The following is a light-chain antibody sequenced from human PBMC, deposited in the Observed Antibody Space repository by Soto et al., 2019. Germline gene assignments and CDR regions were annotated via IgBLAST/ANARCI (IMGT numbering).Light chain of an antibody. V-gene: IGLV1-44*01. Sequence: QSVLTQPPSASGTPGQRVTISCSGSSSNIGSNTVNWYQQLPGTAPKLLIYNNNQRPSGVPDRFSGSKSGTSASLAISGLHAGDGADYYCAAWDDSLNILVFGTGTELTV. CDR1: SSNIGSNT. CDR2: NNN. J-gene: IGLJ1*01. CDR3: AAWDDSLNILV.